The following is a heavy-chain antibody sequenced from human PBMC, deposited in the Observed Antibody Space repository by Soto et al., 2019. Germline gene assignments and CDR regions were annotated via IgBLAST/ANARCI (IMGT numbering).Heavy chain of an antibody. CDR1: GFTFSNYG. D-gene: IGHD3-10*01. V-gene: IGHV3-33*01. J-gene: IGHJ6*02. CDR2: ILNDGSNR. CDR3: ARDDEYSGNGMDV. Sequence: QVQLVESGGGVVQPGRSLRLSCAASGFTFSNYGMHWVRQAPGKGLEWVAVILNDGSNRYYADSVKDRFTISRDNSKNMLYLQITSLRAEDTAVYYCARDDEYSGNGMDVWGQGTTVTVS.